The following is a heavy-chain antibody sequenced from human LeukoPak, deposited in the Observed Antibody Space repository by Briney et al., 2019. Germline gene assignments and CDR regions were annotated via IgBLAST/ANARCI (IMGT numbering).Heavy chain of an antibody. CDR3: ARIENLDY. CDR1: GYTFTGYY. J-gene: IGHJ4*02. V-gene: IGHV1-18*04. CDR2: ISAYNGNT. D-gene: IGHD1-14*01. Sequence: GASVKVSCKASGYTFTGYYMHWVRQAPGQGLEWMGWISAYNGNTNYAQKLQGRVTMTTDTSTSTAYMELRSLRSDDTAVYYCARIENLDYWGQGTLVTVSS.